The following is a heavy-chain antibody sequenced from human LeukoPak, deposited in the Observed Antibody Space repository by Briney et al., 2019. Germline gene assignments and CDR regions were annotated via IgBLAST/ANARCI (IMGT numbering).Heavy chain of an antibody. CDR3: ARNVSLVWGRRGWFDP. CDR2: IYYSGST. D-gene: IGHD3-10*01. J-gene: IGHJ5*02. Sequence: SETLSLTCTVSGGFISSSSFYWGWIRQSPGKGLEWIGSIYYSGSTYYNPSLKSRLTISVDTSKNQLPLKLSSVTAADTAVYYCARNVSLVWGRRGWFDPWGQGTLVTVSS. V-gene: IGHV4-39*01. CDR1: GGFISSSSFY.